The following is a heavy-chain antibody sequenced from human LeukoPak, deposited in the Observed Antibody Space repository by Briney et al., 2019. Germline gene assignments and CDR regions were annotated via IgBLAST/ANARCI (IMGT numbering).Heavy chain of an antibody. CDR3: ARTDSSGYHGAY. CDR2: INHSGST. D-gene: IGHD3-22*01. Sequence: SETLSLTCAVYGGSFSGYYWSWIRQPPGKGLEWIGEINHSGSTNYNPSLKSRVTISVDTSNNLFSLKLSSVTAADTAVYYCARTDSSGYHGAYWGQGTLVTVSS. CDR1: GGSFSGYY. V-gene: IGHV4-34*01. J-gene: IGHJ4*02.